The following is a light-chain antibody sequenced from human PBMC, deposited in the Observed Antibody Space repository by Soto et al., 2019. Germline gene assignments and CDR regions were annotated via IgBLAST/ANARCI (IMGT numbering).Light chain of an antibody. V-gene: IGKV3-11*01. CDR2: LTS. Sequence: EIVLTQSPATLSSFPGDRVTLSCRASQAVNTRLAWYQHKPGQAPRLLIYLTSNRAAGIPARFSVSGSGTDFNLTISDVEPEDFAVYYCHQRQSWPRTFGQGTKVDIK. CDR3: HQRQSWPRT. CDR1: QAVNTR. J-gene: IGKJ1*01.